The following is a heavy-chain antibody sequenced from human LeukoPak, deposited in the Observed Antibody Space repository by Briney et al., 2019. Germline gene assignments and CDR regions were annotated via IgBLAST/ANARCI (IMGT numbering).Heavy chain of an antibody. D-gene: IGHD2-2*01. J-gene: IGHJ6*03. Sequence: GGSLRLSCVASEFTFSSYGMHWVRQAPGKGLEWVGRIKSKTDGGTTDYAAPVKGRFTISRDDSKNTLYLQMNSLKTEDTAVYYCTTDPNSSTSYYYYYYYMDVWGKGTTVTVSS. CDR3: TTDPNSSTSYYYYYYYMDV. CDR2: IKSKTDGGTT. CDR1: EFTFSSYG. V-gene: IGHV3-15*01.